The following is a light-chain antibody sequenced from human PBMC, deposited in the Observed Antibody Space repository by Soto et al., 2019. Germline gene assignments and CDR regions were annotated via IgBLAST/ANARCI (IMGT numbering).Light chain of an antibody. CDR1: QSLSSNL. CDR3: QQYYDWPSLT. Sequence: EIVLTQSPDTLSLSPGEGATLSCRASQSLSSNLLAWYQQRPGQAPRLLIYAASSRATGIPDRFSGSGSGTDFTLSISSLQSTDFAVYYCQQYYDWPSLTFGGGTKVDIK. CDR2: AAS. V-gene: IGKV3-20*01. J-gene: IGKJ4*01.